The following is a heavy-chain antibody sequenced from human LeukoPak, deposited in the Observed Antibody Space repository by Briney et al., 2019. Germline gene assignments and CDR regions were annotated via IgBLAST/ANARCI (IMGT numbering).Heavy chain of an antibody. CDR2: IYYSGST. D-gene: IGHD3-22*01. J-gene: IGHJ3*02. CDR1: GDSISSSSYH. V-gene: IGHV4-39*01. CDR3: ARGPYSYDSSGAFDI. Sequence: SETLSLTCTVSGDSISSSSYHWGWIRQPPGKGLEWIGSIYYSGSTYYNPSLKSRVTISVDTSKNQFSLKLSSVTAADTAMYFCARGPYSYDSSGAFDIWGQGTMVTVSS.